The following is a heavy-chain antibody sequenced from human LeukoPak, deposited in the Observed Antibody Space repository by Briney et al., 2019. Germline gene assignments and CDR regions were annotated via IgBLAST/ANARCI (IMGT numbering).Heavy chain of an antibody. CDR1: GFTFSSYA. D-gene: IGHD6-19*01. CDR3: AKDLIRSSGWYGFFDY. Sequence: QSGGSLRLSCAASGFTFSSYAMSWVRQAPGKGLEWVSAISGGDVSTYYADSVKGRFTISRDNSKNTLYLQMNSLRAEDTAVYYCAKDLIRSSGWYGFFDYWGQGTLVTVSS. CDR2: ISGGDVST. J-gene: IGHJ4*02. V-gene: IGHV3-23*01.